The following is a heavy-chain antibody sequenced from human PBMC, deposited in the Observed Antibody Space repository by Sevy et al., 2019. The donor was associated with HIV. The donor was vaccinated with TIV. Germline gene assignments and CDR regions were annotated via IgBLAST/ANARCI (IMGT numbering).Heavy chain of an antibody. CDR2: ISAYNGNT. V-gene: IGHV1-18*04. Sequence: ASVKVSCKASGYTFTSYGISWVRQAPGQGLEWMGWISAYNGNTNYAQKLQGRVTMTTDTSTSIAYMELRSLRSDDTAVYYCARDIPYCSSTSCYTDYWGQGTLVTVSS. CDR3: ARDIPYCSSTSCYTDY. J-gene: IGHJ4*02. D-gene: IGHD2-2*02. CDR1: GYTFTSYG.